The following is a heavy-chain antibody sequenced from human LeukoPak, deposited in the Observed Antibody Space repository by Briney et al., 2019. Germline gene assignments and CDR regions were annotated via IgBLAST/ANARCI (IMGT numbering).Heavy chain of an antibody. V-gene: IGHV4-30-4*01. CDR2: IYYSGST. J-gene: IGHJ4*02. CDR3: ARTVVTLNKYYFDY. D-gene: IGHD4-23*01. Sequence: SETLSLTCTVPGGSISSGDYYWSWIRQPPGKGLEWIGYIYYSGSTYYNPSLKSRVTISVDTSKNQFSLKLSSVTAADTAVYYCARTVVTLNKYYFDYWGQGTLVTVSS. CDR1: GGSISSGDYY.